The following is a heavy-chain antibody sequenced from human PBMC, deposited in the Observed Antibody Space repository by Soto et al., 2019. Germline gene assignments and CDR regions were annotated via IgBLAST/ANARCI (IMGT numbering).Heavy chain of an antibody. D-gene: IGHD3-10*01. J-gene: IGHJ6*02. CDR3: ARVQLYYYGSAYYGMDV. CDR1: GGSFSGYY. Sequence: QVQLQQWGAGLLKPSETLSLTCAVYGGSFSGYYWSWIRQPPGKGLEWIGEINHSGSTNYNPSLKSRVTISVDTSKNQFSLKLSSVTAADTAVYYCARVQLYYYGSAYYGMDVWGQGTTVTVSS. CDR2: INHSGST. V-gene: IGHV4-34*01.